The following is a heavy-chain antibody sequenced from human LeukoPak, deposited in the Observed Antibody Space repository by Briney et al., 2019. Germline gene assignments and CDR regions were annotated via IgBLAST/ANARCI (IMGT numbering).Heavy chain of an antibody. CDR3: ARTFEYGMDV. V-gene: IGHV3-66*01. CDR2: IYSGGST. D-gene: IGHD3-9*01. J-gene: IGHJ6*02. CDR1: GFTFSTYW. Sequence: GGSLRLSCAASGFTFSTYWMSWARQAPGKGLEWVSVIYSGGSTYYADSVKGRFTISRDNSKNTLYLQMNSLRAEDTAVYYCARTFEYGMDVWGQGTTVTVSS.